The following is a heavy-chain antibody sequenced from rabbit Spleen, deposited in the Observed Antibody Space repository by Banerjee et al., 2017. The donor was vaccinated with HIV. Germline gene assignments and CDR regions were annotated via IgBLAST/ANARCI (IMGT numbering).Heavy chain of an antibody. D-gene: IGHD1-1*01. CDR2: IELSSSGFT. Sequence: QEQLEESGGGLVKPEGSLTLTCKASGVSFNDKDVMCWVRQAPGKGLEWIACIELSSSGFTYFASWARGRFTISKTSSTTVTLQMTSLTAADTATYFCARDTSSSFSSYGMDLWGPGTLVTVS. V-gene: IGHV1S45*01. J-gene: IGHJ6*01. CDR3: ARDTSSSFSSYGMDL. CDR1: GVSFNDKDV.